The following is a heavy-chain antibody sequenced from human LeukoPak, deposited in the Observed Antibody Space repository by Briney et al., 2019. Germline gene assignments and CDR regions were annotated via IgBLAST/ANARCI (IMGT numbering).Heavy chain of an antibody. CDR1: GFTFSSYG. V-gene: IGHV3-23*01. D-gene: IGHD1-26*01. CDR3: AKDSEWERTPSDY. Sequence: TGGSLRLSCAASGFTFSSYGMSWVRQAPGKGLEWVSAISGSGGSTYYADSVKGRFTISRDNSKNTLYLQMNSLRAEDTAVYYCAKDSEWERTPSDYWGQGTLVTVSS. CDR2: ISGSGGST. J-gene: IGHJ4*02.